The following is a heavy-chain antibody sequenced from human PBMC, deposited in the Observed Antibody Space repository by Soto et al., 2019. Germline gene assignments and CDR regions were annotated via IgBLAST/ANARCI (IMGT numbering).Heavy chain of an antibody. J-gene: IGHJ4*02. D-gene: IGHD2-15*01. CDR3: ARAVVAATDY. V-gene: IGHV4-34*01. Sequence: SETLSLTCAVYGGSFSGYYWSWIRQPPGKGLEWIGEINHSGSTNYNPSLKSRVTISVDTSKNQFSLKLSSVTAADTAVYYCARAVVAATDYWGQGTLVTVSS. CDR2: INHSGST. CDR1: GGSFSGYY.